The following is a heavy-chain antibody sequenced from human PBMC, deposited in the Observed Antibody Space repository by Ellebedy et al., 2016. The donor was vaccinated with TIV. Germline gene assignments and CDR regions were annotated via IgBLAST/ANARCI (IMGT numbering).Heavy chain of an antibody. D-gene: IGHD4-11*01. Sequence: MPSETLSLTCTVSGGSISSSSYYWGWIRQPPGKGLEWIGSIYYSGSTYYNPSLKSRVTISVDTSKNQFSLKLSSVTAADTAVYYCATFSTVRYYYGMDVWGQGTTVTVSS. V-gene: IGHV4-39*07. CDR1: GGSISSSSYY. CDR2: IYYSGST. CDR3: ATFSTVRYYYGMDV. J-gene: IGHJ6*02.